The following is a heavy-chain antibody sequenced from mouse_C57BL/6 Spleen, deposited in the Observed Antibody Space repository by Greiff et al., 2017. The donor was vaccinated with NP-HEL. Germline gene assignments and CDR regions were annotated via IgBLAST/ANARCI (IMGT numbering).Heavy chain of an antibody. CDR1: GYTFTSYW. CDR3: ARYRYSNYVPYYAMDY. V-gene: IGHV1-64*01. Sequence: QVQLKQPGAELVKPGASVKLSCKASGYTFTSYWMHWVKQRPGQGLEWIGMIHPNSGSTNYNEKFKSKATLTVDKSSSTAYMQLSSLTSEDSAVYYCARYRYSNYVPYYAMDYWGQGTSVTVSS. J-gene: IGHJ4*01. CDR2: IHPNSGST. D-gene: IGHD2-5*01.